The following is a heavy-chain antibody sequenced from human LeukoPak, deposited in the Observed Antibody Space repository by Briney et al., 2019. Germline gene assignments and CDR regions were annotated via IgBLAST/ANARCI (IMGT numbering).Heavy chain of an antibody. CDR3: ARDYYDSSGTRFDY. CDR1: GGSISNYY. J-gene: IGHJ4*02. D-gene: IGHD3-22*01. Sequence: SETLSLTCTVSGGSISNYYWSWIRQPPGKGLEWIGYIYYSGSTNYNPSLKSRVTISVDTSTNQFSLKLSSVTAADTAVYYCARDYYDSSGTRFDYWGQGTLVTVSS. V-gene: IGHV4-59*01. CDR2: IYYSGST.